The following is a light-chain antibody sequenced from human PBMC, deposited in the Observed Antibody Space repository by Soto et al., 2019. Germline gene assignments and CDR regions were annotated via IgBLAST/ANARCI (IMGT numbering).Light chain of an antibody. V-gene: IGLV1-40*01. Sequence: QSVLTQPPSVSGAPGQRVTISCTGSSSNIGAGYDVHWYQQLPGTAPKLLIYGYTNRPSGVPGRFSGSKSGTSASLAITGLQAEDEADYYCQSYDSSLSGYVFGTGTKLTVL. J-gene: IGLJ1*01. CDR2: GYT. CDR1: SSNIGAGYD. CDR3: QSYDSSLSGYV.